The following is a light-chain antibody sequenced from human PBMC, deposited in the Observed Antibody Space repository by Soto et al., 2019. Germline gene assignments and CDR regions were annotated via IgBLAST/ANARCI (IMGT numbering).Light chain of an antibody. J-gene: IGLJ1*01. Sequence: QSALTQPASVSGSHGQSITISCTGTSSDVGSYNLVSWYQQHPGKAPKLMIYEVSKRPSGVSNRFSGSKSGNTASLTISGLQAEDEADYYCCSYAGSSTLYVFGTGTKLTVL. V-gene: IGLV2-23*02. CDR1: SSDVGSYNL. CDR2: EVS. CDR3: CSYAGSSTLYV.